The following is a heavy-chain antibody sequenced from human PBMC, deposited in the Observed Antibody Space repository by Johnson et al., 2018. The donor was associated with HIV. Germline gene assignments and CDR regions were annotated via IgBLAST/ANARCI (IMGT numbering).Heavy chain of an antibody. D-gene: IGHD2-2*03. Sequence: QVQLVESGGGVVQPGRSLRLSCVVSGLTFSSYAMHWVRQAPGKGLEWVAVISYDGSNKYYADSVKGRFTISRDNSKNTLYLQLNSLRAEDPAVYYCARATGSWMDAFDIWGQGTMVTVSS. CDR3: ARATGSWMDAFDI. J-gene: IGHJ3*02. CDR1: GLTFSSYA. V-gene: IGHV3-30*04. CDR2: ISYDGSNK.